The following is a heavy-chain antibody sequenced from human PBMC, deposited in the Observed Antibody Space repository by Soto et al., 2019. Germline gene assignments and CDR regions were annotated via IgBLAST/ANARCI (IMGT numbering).Heavy chain of an antibody. CDR2: IYYSGNT. J-gene: IGHJ4*02. Sequence: QVQLQESGPGLVKPSQTLSLTCSVSGASISSGGDYWSWIRQHPGKGLEWIGYIYYSGNTFYNPPIKSRVTLSIDTSKNQFSLKLSSVTAADTAVYYCARSSRGGYYDFAIDYWGQGTLVTVSS. D-gene: IGHD3-3*01. CDR1: GASISSGGDY. V-gene: IGHV4-31*03. CDR3: ARSSRGGYYDFAIDY.